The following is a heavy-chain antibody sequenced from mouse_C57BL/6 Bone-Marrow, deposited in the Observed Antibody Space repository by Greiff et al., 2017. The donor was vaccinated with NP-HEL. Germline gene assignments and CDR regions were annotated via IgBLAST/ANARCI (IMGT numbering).Heavy chain of an antibody. V-gene: IGHV1-50*01. CDR1: GYTFTSYW. D-gene: IGHD1-1*01. CDR3: ARTVLGYYFDY. J-gene: IGHJ2*01. CDR2: IDPSDSYT. Sequence: VQLQQPGAELVKPGASVKLSCKASGYTFTSYWMQWVKQRPGQGLEWIGEIDPSDSYTNYNHKFNGKATLTVDTSSSTAYMQLSSLTSEDSAVYYCARTVLGYYFDYWGQGTTLTVSS.